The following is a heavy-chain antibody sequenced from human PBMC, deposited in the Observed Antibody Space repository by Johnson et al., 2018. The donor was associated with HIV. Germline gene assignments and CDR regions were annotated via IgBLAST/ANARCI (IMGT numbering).Heavy chain of an antibody. D-gene: IGHD1-7*01. V-gene: IGHV3-23*04. Sequence: VQLVESGGGVVRPGGSLRLSCAASGFTFDDYGMSWVRQAPGKGLEWVSGISGSGGSTLYADSVTGRFTISRDNSKDTLYLQMNSLRAEDTAVYYCARDNREWQTGTKGDAFDIWGQGTMVTVSS. CDR1: GFTFDDYG. CDR3: ARDNREWQTGTKGDAFDI. J-gene: IGHJ3*02. CDR2: ISGSGGST.